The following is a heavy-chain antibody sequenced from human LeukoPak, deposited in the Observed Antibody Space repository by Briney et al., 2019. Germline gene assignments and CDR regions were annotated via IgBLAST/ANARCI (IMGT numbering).Heavy chain of an antibody. CDR3: ARDWFDGDYDRFDY. CDR1: GFTFSSYW. D-gene: IGHD4-17*01. J-gene: IGHJ4*02. Sequence: GGSLRFSCAVSGFTFSSYWMSWFRQAPGKGLERVANINRDGSQKFSVDSVKGRFTISRDNAKNSLSLQMNSLRVEDTAVYYCARDWFDGDYDRFDYWGQGTLVTVSS. CDR2: INRDGSQK. V-gene: IGHV3-7*03.